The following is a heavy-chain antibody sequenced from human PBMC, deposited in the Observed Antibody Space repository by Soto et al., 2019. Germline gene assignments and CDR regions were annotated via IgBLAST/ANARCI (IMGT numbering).Heavy chain of an antibody. D-gene: IGHD3-22*01. J-gene: IGHJ4*02. Sequence: SLRLSCVASGFNFDDSAMNWVRQVPGKGLEWVSGITWNSGHILYADSVKGRFTISRDNAKKSLYLELNSLRPEDTALYYCAKGRSSMIVVVMDYWGQGTTVTVYS. CDR3: AKGRSSMIVVVMDY. V-gene: IGHV3-9*01. CDR2: ITWNSGHI. CDR1: GFNFDDSA.